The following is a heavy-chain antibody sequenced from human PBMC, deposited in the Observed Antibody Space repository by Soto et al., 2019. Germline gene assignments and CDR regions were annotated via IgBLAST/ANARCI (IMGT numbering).Heavy chain of an antibody. CDR2: INPSGGST. D-gene: IGHD6-6*01. CDR1: GYTFTSYY. J-gene: IGHJ6*03. Sequence: GASVKVSCKASGYTFTSYYMHWVRQAPGQGLEWMGIINPSGGSTSYAQKFQGRVTMTRDTSTSTVYMELSSLRSEDTAVCYCARARIAARITNYMDVWGKGTTVTVSS. CDR3: ARARIAARITNYMDV. V-gene: IGHV1-46*03.